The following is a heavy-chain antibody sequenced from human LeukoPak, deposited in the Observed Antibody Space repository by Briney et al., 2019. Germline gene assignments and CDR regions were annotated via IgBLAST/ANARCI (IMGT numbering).Heavy chain of an antibody. Sequence: GGSLRLSCATPGGTFGDYAVSWVRQAPGKGPEWLGFITSKPYGGTAEYAASVKGRFTISRDDSKSLAYLQMNSLKTEDTAVYYCSRDREAAAGINALDIWGQGTMVTVSS. J-gene: IGHJ3*02. CDR2: ITSKPYGGTA. CDR1: GGTFGDYA. D-gene: IGHD6-13*01. CDR3: SRDREAAAGINALDI. V-gene: IGHV3-49*04.